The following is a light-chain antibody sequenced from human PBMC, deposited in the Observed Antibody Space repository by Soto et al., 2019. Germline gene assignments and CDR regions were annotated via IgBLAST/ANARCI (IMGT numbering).Light chain of an antibody. J-gene: IGKJ2*01. V-gene: IGKV1-5*03. CDR3: QDYSSSS. CDR2: MAS. Sequence: DIQMTQSPSTLSASVGDRVTITCRASQSINVWLAWYQQTPGKAPQLLIYMASILEDGVASRFSGSGSGTEFTLTISSLQPDDFATYYCQDYSSSSFGQGTKLEIK. CDR1: QSINVW.